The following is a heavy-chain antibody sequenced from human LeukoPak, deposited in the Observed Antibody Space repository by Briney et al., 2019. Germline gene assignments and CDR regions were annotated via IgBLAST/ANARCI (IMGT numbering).Heavy chain of an antibody. CDR3: ARLASDQYYYDRSGYYPIDY. J-gene: IGHJ4*02. CDR1: GSFSDHS. CDR2: IDEKRRT. Sequence: SETLSLTCAVYGSFSDHSWSWVRQPPGKGLEWIGEIDEKRRTSYSPSLTSRVTMSVDTSKNQFSLKVSSVTAADTAVYYCARLASDQYYYDRSGYYPIDYWGQGTLVTVSS. V-gene: IGHV4-34*01. D-gene: IGHD3-22*01.